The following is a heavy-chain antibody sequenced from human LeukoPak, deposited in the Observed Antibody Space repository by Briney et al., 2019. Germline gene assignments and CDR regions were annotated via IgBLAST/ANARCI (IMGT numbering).Heavy chain of an antibody. V-gene: IGHV3-9*01. J-gene: IGHJ4*02. CDR3: AKDMGYCSSTSCYVFDY. CDR1: GFTFDDYA. CDR2: ISWNSGSI. D-gene: IGHD2-2*01. Sequence: PGRSLRLSCAASGFTFDDYAMHWVRQAPGKGPEWVSGISWNSGSIGYADSVKGRFTISRDDAKNSLYLQMNSLRAEDTALYYCAKDMGYCSSTSCYVFDYWGQGTLVTVSS.